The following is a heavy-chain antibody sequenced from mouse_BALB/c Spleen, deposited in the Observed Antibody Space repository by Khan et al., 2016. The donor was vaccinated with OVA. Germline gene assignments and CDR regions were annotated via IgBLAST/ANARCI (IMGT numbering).Heavy chain of an antibody. CDR3: ARTARIKY. CDR2: ISYSGST. CDR1: GYSITSGYC. Sequence: EVQLVESGPGLVKPSQSLSLTCTVTGYSITSGYCWNWIRQFPGNKLEWMGYISYSGSTNYNPSLKSRISITRDTSKNQFFLQLNSVTTEDTATYYCARTARIKYWGQGTTLTVSS. J-gene: IGHJ2*01. D-gene: IGHD1-2*01. V-gene: IGHV3-1*02.